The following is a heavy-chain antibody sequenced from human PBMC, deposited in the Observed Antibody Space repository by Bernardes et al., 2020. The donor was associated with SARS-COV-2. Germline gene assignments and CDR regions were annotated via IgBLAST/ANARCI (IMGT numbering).Heavy chain of an antibody. CDR3: ASWGERFYSGYDDVDY. CDR2: INPNSGGT. CDR1: GYTFTGYY. J-gene: IGHJ4*02. Sequence: ASVKVSCKASGYTFTGYYMHWVRQAPGQGLEWMGWINPNSGGTNYAQKFQGRVTMTRDTSISTAYMELSRLRSDDTAVYYCASWGERFYSGYDDVDYWGQGTLVTVSS. D-gene: IGHD5-12*01. V-gene: IGHV1-2*02.